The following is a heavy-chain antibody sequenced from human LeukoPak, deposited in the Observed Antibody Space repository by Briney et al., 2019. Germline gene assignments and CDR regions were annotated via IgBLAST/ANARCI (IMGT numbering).Heavy chain of an antibody. CDR2: IRSKAYGGTI. Sequence: GGSLRLSCTASGFTFGDYAMSWVCQAPGKGLEWVGFIRSKAYGGTIEYAASVKGRFTISRDDSKSIAYLQMNSLKTEDTALYYCTRDPYCRSSSCYWGIDYWGQGTLVTVSS. CDR3: TRDPYCRSSSCYWGIDY. D-gene: IGHD2-15*01. J-gene: IGHJ4*02. V-gene: IGHV3-49*04. CDR1: GFTFGDYA.